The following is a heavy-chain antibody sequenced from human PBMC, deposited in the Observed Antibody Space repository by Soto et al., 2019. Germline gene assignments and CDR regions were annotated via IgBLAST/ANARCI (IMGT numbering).Heavy chain of an antibody. V-gene: IGHV4-59*08. J-gene: IGHJ4*02. CDR3: ARHAALYYDIVTGYYGGPYDY. D-gene: IGHD3-9*01. Sequence: SETLSLTCTVSNCSISGYYWSWIRQPPGKGLEWIGFIYYSGTTNYDPSLDSRVTISVDTSKNQFSLKLSSVTAADTAVYYCARHAALYYDIVTGYYGGPYDYWGQGALVTVSS. CDR2: IYYSGTT. CDR1: NCSISGYY.